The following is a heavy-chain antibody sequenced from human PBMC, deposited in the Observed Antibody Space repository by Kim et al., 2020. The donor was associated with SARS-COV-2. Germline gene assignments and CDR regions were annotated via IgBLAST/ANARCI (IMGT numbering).Heavy chain of an antibody. J-gene: IGHJ3*02. CDR1: GFTFSDYY. CDR2: ISSSSYT. D-gene: IGHD2-15*01. Sequence: GGSLRLSCAASGFTFSDYYMSWIRQAPGKGLEWVSYISSSSYTNYADSVKGRFTISRDNAKNSLYLQMNSLRAEDTAVYYCARTSPTRQYCSGGSCYSRDAFDIWGQGTMVTVSS. CDR3: ARTSPTRQYCSGGSCYSRDAFDI. V-gene: IGHV3-11*03.